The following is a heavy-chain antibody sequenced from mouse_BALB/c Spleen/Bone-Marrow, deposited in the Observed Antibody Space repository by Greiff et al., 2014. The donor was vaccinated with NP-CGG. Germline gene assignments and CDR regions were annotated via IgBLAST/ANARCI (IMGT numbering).Heavy chain of an antibody. CDR1: GYTFTNNW. J-gene: IGHJ4*01. V-gene: IGHV1S126*01. CDR3: TRGSSYVGYAMDY. Sequence: QVQLKESGAELVRPGASVKLSCKASGYTFTNNWINWVKQRPGQGLEWIGNIYPSDSYTNYNQKFKDKATLTVDKSSSTAYMQLSSPTSGDSAVYYCTRGSSYVGYAMDYWGQGTSVTVSS. D-gene: IGHD1-1*01. CDR2: IYPSDSYT.